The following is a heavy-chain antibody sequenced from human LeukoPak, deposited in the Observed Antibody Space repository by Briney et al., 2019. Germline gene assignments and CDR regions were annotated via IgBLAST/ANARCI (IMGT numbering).Heavy chain of an antibody. D-gene: IGHD3-10*01. J-gene: IGHJ3*02. CDR2: ISYDGSNK. Sequence: GGSLRLSCAASGFTFSSYAMHWVRQAPGKGLEWVAVISYDGSNKYYADSVKGRFTISRDNSKNTLYLQMNSLRAEDTAVYYCAREGGSGIFGAFDIWGQGTMVTVSS. CDR3: AREGGSGIFGAFDI. V-gene: IGHV3-30-3*01. CDR1: GFTFSSYA.